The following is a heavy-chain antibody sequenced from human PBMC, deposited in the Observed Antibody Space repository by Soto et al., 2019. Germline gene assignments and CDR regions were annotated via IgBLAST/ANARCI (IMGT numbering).Heavy chain of an antibody. CDR3: ARASPYYDFWSGYYSFDY. Sequence: GSLRLSCAASGFTFSSYWMSWVRQAPGKGLEWVANIKQDGSEKYYVDSVKGRFTISRDNAKNSLYLQMNSLRAEDTAVYYCARASPYYDFWSGYYSFDYWGQGTLVTAPQ. D-gene: IGHD3-3*01. CDR1: GFTFSSYW. J-gene: IGHJ4*02. CDR2: IKQDGSEK. V-gene: IGHV3-7*01.